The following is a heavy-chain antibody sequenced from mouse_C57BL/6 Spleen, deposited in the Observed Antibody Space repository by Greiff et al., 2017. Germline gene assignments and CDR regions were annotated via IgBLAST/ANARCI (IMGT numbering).Heavy chain of an antibody. Sequence: QVQLKEPGPGLVAPSQSLPITCTVSGFSLTSYGVSWVRQPPGKGLEWLGVIWGDGSTNNHSALISRLSISKDNSNSQVFLTLNILPTDDTAAYYCAEGVPYFDVWGTGTTVTVSS. CDR3: AEGVPYFDV. J-gene: IGHJ1*03. CDR2: IWGDGST. V-gene: IGHV2-3*01. CDR1: GFSLTSYG.